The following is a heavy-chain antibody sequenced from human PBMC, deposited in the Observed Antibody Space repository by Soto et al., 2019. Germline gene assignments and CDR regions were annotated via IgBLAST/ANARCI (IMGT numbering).Heavy chain of an antibody. V-gene: IGHV3-30-3*01. J-gene: IGHJ4*02. Sequence: QVQLVESGGGVVQPGRSLRLSCSASGFTFSTFAVHWVRQAPGKGLEWVAVISSDGYTKYYTDSVKGRFTISRDNSKNTLLLQMNGLSTEDTAMYYCARAPTSRLDYWGQGTLVTVSS. CDR2: ISSDGYTK. CDR3: ARAPTSRLDY. CDR1: GFTFSTFA.